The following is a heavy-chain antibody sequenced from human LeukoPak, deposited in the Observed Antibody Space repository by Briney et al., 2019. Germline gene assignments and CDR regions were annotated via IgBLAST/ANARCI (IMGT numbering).Heavy chain of an antibody. D-gene: IGHD3-22*01. V-gene: IGHV4-61*01. CDR3: ARDPSGYFNY. J-gene: IGHJ4*02. Sequence: PSGTLSLTCTVSGGSVSSGNYYWSWIRQPPGKGLDWIGYIYYSGSTNYNPSLKSRVTISVDTSKNQFSLRLSSVTAADTAVYYCARDPSGYFNYWGQGTLATASS. CDR2: IYYSGST. CDR1: GGSVSSGNYY.